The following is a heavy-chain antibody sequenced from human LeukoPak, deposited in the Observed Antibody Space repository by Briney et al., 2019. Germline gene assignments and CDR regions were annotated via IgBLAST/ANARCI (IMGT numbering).Heavy chain of an antibody. J-gene: IGHJ3*02. CDR3: ARSRCSRTSCYSSEGIYDAFYI. V-gene: IGHV1-2*06. D-gene: IGHD2-2*01. CDR1: GDTFTGYF. Sequence: VGSVKVSCEASGDTFTGYFMHWVRHTPGEGLECGSRIIADGGGTNYAQKLQGRVTMTRETSISTPYMDLSSLREADTPVYYCARSRCSRTSCYSSEGIYDAFYIWGEGTMVSVSS. CDR2: IIADGGGT.